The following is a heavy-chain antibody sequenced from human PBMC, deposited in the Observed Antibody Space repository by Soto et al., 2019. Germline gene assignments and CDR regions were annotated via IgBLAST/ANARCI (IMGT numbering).Heavy chain of an antibody. Sequence: GGSLRLSCAASGFTFSSYSMNWVRQAPGKGLEWVSSISSSSSYIYYADSVKGRFTISRDNAKNSLYLQMNSLRAEDTAVYYCAVCGEYSSGYLNYYYGMDVWGQGTTVTVLL. V-gene: IGHV3-21*01. CDR1: GFTFSSYS. D-gene: IGHD6-19*01. CDR2: ISSSSSYI. CDR3: AVCGEYSSGYLNYYYGMDV. J-gene: IGHJ6*02.